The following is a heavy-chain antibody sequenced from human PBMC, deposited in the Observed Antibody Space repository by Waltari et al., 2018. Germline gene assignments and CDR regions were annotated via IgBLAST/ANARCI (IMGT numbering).Heavy chain of an antibody. CDR2: SNWNGGST. V-gene: IGHV3-20*04. D-gene: IGHD2-15*01. Sequence: EVQLVESGGGVRRPGGSLRLSCAASGFTFDDHGMRWVRQAPGKGLEWVSSSNWNGGSTCYADSVRGRFTISRDNAKNSLYLQMNSLRADDTALYYCAREKLMGEYIDYWGQGTLVTVSS. CDR3: AREKLMGEYIDY. J-gene: IGHJ4*02. CDR1: GFTFDDHG.